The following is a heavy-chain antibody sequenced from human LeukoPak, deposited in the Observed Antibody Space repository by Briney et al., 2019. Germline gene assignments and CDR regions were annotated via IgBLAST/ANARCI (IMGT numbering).Heavy chain of an antibody. CDR1: GFTFSDYY. J-gene: IGHJ4*02. CDR2: ISSSGSTI. CDR3: ATHCTNGVCYTDY. V-gene: IGHV3-11*01. D-gene: IGHD2-8*01. Sequence: GGSLRLSCAASGFTFSDYYMSWIRQAPGKGLEWVSYISSSGSTIYYADSVKGRFTISRDNAKNSLYLQMNSLRAEDTAVYDCATHCTNGVCYTDYWGQGTLVTVSS.